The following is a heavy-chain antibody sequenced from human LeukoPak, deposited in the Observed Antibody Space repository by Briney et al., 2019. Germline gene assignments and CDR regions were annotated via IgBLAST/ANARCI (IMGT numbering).Heavy chain of an antibody. CDR3: ARVVVAGDIWWFDP. Sequence: SVKVSCKASGGTFSSYAISWVRQAPGQGLEWMGGIIPIFGTANYAQKFQGRVTITTDESTSTAYMELSSLRSEDTAVYYCARVVVAGDIWWFDPWGQGTLVTVSS. CDR1: GGTFSSYA. CDR2: IIPIFGTA. J-gene: IGHJ5*02. D-gene: IGHD6-19*01. V-gene: IGHV1-69*05.